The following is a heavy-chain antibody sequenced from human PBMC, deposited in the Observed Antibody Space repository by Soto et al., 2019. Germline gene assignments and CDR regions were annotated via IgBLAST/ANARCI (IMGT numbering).Heavy chain of an antibody. Sequence: EVQLVESGGGLVQPGGSLRLSCAASGFTFSRYSMSWVRQAPGKGLEWVASINQDGSEKDYVDSVRGRFTISRDNAKTSLYLQMNSLRAEDTAVYYCVRGRSSSDYWGQGTLVTVSS. V-gene: IGHV3-7*01. CDR3: VRGRSSSDY. CDR2: INQDGSEK. CDR1: GFTFSRYS. J-gene: IGHJ4*02. D-gene: IGHD6-6*01.